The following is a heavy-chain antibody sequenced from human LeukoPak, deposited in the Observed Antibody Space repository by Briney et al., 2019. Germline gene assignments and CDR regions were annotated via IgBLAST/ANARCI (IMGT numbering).Heavy chain of an antibody. CDR2: IYYSGST. D-gene: IGHD3-22*01. J-gene: IGHJ4*02. V-gene: IGHV4-59*01. CDR3: ARQRFDYYDSSGYYYGFDY. CDR1: GGSISSYY. Sequence: SETLSLTCTVSGGSISSYYWSWIRQPPEKGLEWIGYIYYSGSTNYNPSLKSRVTISVDTSKNQFSLKLSSVTAADTAVYYCARQRFDYYDSSGYYYGFDYWGQGTLVTVSS.